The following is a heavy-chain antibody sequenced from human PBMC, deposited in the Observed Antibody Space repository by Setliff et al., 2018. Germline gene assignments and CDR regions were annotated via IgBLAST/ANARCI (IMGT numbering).Heavy chain of an antibody. D-gene: IGHD2-8*01. CDR3: SRLVRYCTKTSCQGASGAEL. Sequence: GESLKISCKGSGYSFTSYWIGWVRQMPGKGLEWMGIIYPGDSDTRYSPSFQGQVTISADKSISTAYLQWSSLKASDTAMYYCSRLVRYCTKTSCQGASGAELWGQGTLVTVSS. CDR2: IYPGDSDT. J-gene: IGHJ4*02. V-gene: IGHV5-51*01. CDR1: GYSFTSYW.